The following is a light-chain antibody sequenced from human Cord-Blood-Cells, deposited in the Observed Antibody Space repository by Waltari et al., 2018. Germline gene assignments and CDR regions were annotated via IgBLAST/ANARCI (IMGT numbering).Light chain of an antibody. J-gene: IGKJ2*01. CDR2: AAS. CDR3: QQSYSTLYN. V-gene: IGKV1-39*01. CDR1: QSISSY. Sequence: DIQMTHSPSSLSASVGDRVTTTCRESQSISSYLNWYQQKPGKAPKLLIYAASSLQSGVPSRFSGSGSGTDFTLTISSLQPEEFATYYCQQSYSTLYNLGQETKLEIK.